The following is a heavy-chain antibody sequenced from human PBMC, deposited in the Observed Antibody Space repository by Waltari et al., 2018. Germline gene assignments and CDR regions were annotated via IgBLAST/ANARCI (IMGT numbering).Heavy chain of an antibody. CDR3: ARGNTKYGMDV. CDR1: GFNVSSYY. J-gene: IGHJ6*02. V-gene: IGHV3-53*01. Sequence: EVQLVESGGHLIQPGGSLRVSCAASGFNVSSYYMNWVRQAPGKGLEWVSILYHAGNTYYADSVKGRFTFSRDNSKNTLYLQMNSLRAEDTAVYYCARGNTKYGMDVWGPGTTVTVSS. CDR2: LYHAGNT. D-gene: IGHD2-8*01.